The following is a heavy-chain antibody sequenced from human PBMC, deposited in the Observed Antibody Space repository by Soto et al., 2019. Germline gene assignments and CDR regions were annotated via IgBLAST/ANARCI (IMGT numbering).Heavy chain of an antibody. V-gene: IGHV3-21*01. CDR1: GFTFRSFT. CDR2: ISSNSAYI. J-gene: IGHJ5*02. CDR3: TGDASRDSSARGWFDP. Sequence: PGGSLRLSCAASGFTFRSFTMNWVRQAPGKGLEWVSTISSNSAYIYYTDALRGRFTISRDNAKNSLHLQMNSLRAEDTAVYYCTGDASRDSSARGWFDPWGRGTRGTVSA. D-gene: IGHD6-13*01.